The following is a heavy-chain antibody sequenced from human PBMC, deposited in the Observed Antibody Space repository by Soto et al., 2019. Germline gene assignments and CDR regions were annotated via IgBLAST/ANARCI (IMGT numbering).Heavy chain of an antibody. CDR2: TYDSGST. D-gene: IGHD4-17*01. CDR1: GGSISGGGDY. CDR3: AREIIPLTTDWYFDL. Sequence: PSETLSLTCTVSGGSISGGGDYWSWIRQPPGKGLEWIGYTYDSGSTYYNPSLKSRISISVDTSKNQFSLRLTSVTAADTAVYYCAREIIPLTTDWYFDLWGRGTLVTVSS. V-gene: IGHV4-30-4*01. J-gene: IGHJ2*01.